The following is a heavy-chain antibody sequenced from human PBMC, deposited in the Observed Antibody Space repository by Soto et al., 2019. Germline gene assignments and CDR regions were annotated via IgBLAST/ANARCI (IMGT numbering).Heavy chain of an antibody. V-gene: IGHV3-30*18. CDR3: AKDLIAAADPGWFAP. CDR2: ISYDGSNK. J-gene: IGHJ5*02. Sequence: GGSLRLSCAASGFTFSSYGMHWVRQAPGKGLEWVAVISYDGSNKYYADSVKGRFTISRDNSKNTLYLQMNSLRAEDTAVYYCAKDLIAAADPGWFAPWGQGTLVTVSS. D-gene: IGHD6-13*01. CDR1: GFTFSSYG.